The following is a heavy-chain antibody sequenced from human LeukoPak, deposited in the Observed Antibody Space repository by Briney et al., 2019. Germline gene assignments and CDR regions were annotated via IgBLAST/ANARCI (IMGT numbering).Heavy chain of an antibody. D-gene: IGHD2-15*01. V-gene: IGHV4-39*01. CDR2: MYYSGST. CDR1: GGSISSGSYY. Sequence: SETLSLTCTVSGGSISSGSYYWVWIRQPPGTGLEWIGSMYYSGSTCYNPSLKSRVTMSVDTSKNQFSLRLSSVTAADTAVYYCARSEGAATFDYWGQGPLVTVSS. CDR3: ARSEGAATFDY. J-gene: IGHJ4*02.